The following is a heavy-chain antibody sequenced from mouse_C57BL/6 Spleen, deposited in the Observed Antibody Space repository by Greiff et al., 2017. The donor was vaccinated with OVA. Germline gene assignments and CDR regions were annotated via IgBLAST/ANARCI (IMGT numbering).Heavy chain of an antibody. CDR3: ARDFYGNWYFDV. Sequence: ESGPGMVKPSQSLSLTCTVTGYSITSGYDWHWIRPFPGNKLEWMGYISYSGSPNYNPSLKSRISITHDTSKNQFFLTLNSVTTEDTATYYCARDFYGNWYFDVWGTGTTVTVSS. CDR1: GYSITSGYD. CDR2: ISYSGSP. D-gene: IGHD2-1*01. J-gene: IGHJ1*03. V-gene: IGHV3-1*01.